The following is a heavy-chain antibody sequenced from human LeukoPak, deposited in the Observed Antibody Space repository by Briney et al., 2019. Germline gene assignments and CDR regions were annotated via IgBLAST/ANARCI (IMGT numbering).Heavy chain of an antibody. CDR2: IIPIFGTA. CDR3: ARGPSCWGTSCYFANYYYYGMDV. V-gene: IGHV1-69*13. D-gene: IGHD2-2*01. J-gene: IGHJ6*02. CDR1: GGTFSSYP. Sequence: SVKVSCKASGGTFSSYPISWVRQAPGQGLEWMGGIIPIFGTANYAQKFQGRVTITADESTGTAYMELSSLRSEDTAVYYCARGPSCWGTSCYFANYYYYGMDVWGQGTTVTVSS.